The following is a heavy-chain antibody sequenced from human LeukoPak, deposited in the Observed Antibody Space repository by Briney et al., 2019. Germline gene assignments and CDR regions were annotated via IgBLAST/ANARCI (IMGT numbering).Heavy chain of an antibody. Sequence: GGSLRLSCAASGFAFSSYALTWVRQAPGKGLEWVSYISRSSSTIYYADSVKGRFTISRDNAKNSLYLQMNGLRAEDTAVYYCARSGFEGPAGYDLPLDYWGQGTLVTVSS. CDR1: GFAFSSYA. J-gene: IGHJ4*02. V-gene: IGHV3-48*04. D-gene: IGHD5-12*01. CDR3: ARSGFEGPAGYDLPLDY. CDR2: ISRSSSTI.